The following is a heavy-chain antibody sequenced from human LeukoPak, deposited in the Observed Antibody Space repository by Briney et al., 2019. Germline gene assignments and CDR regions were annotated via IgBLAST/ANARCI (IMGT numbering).Heavy chain of an antibody. CDR3: ASNHHTYYDSSGYYSRLDY. CDR1: GGTFSSYA. CDR2: IIPIFGTA. J-gene: IGHJ4*02. D-gene: IGHD3-22*01. V-gene: IGHV1-69*13. Sequence: SVKVSCKASGGTFSSYAISWVRQAPGQGLEWMGGIIPIFGTANYAQKFQGRVTITADESTSTAYMELSSLRSEDPAVYYCASNHHTYYDSSGYYSRLDYWGQGTLVTVSS.